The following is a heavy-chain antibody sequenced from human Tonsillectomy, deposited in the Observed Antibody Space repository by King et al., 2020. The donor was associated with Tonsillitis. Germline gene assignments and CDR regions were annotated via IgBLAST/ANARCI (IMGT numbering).Heavy chain of an antibody. CDR1: GYSISSGYF. Sequence: VQLQESGPGLVKPSETLSLTCAVSGYSISSGYFWGWIRQPPGKGLEWIGHIYHTGSTFYNPSLKARVTISVDTSKNQFSLKVTSATAADTAVYYCARLTRSTPFDDWGQGTLVTVSS. CDR2: IYHTGST. CDR3: ARLTRSTPFDD. J-gene: IGHJ4*02. V-gene: IGHV4-38-2*01.